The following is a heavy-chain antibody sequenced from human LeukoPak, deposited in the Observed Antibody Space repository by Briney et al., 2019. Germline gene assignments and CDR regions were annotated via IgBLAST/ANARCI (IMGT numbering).Heavy chain of an antibody. D-gene: IGHD3-10*01. V-gene: IGHV3-23*01. Sequence: GGSLRLSCAASGFTFSSYAMSWVRQAPGKGLEWVSAISGSGGSTYYAHSVKGRFTISRDNYKNTLYLQMNSLRAEDTAVYYCAKDLGVRGVIDAFDIWGQGTMVTVSS. CDR2: ISGSGGST. CDR1: GFTFSSYA. J-gene: IGHJ3*02. CDR3: AKDLGVRGVIDAFDI.